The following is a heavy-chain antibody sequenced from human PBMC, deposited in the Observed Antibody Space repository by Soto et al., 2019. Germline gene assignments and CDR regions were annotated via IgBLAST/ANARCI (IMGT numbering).Heavy chain of an antibody. V-gene: IGHV3-7*01. CDR3: ARRDGYNSPLSFDI. Sequence: GGSLRLSCAASGFTFSSYWMSWVRQAPGKGLEWVANIKQDGSEKYYVDSVKGRFTVSRDNAKNSLYLQMNSLGAEDTAVYYYARRDGYNSPLSFDIWGQGTMVTVSS. CDR1: GFTFSSYW. CDR2: IKQDGSEK. J-gene: IGHJ3*02. D-gene: IGHD5-12*01.